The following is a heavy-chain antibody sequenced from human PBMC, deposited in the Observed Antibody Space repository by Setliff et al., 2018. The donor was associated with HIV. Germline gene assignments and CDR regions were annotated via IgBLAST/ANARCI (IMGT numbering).Heavy chain of an antibody. D-gene: IGHD5-12*01. CDR3: ARSPLYSGYERYYFDY. V-gene: IGHV4-4*02. J-gene: IGHJ4*02. Sequence: SETLSLTCTVSGASITSHYWSWVRQPPGKGLEWIGEIYHSGSTNYNPSLKSRVTISLDRSKTQFSLKLSSVTAADTAVYYCARSPLYSGYERYYFDYWGQGTLVTVSS. CDR2: IYHSGST. CDR1: GASITSHY.